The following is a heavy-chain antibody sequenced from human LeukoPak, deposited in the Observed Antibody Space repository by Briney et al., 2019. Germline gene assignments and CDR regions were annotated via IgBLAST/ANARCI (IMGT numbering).Heavy chain of an antibody. CDR3: ARDGGTTVTTSNYYYMDV. D-gene: IGHD4-17*01. CDR1: GGSFSGYY. J-gene: IGHJ6*03. CDR2: INHSGST. V-gene: IGHV4-34*01. Sequence: SETLSLTCAVYGGSFSGYYWSWIRQPPGKGLEWIGEINHSGSTNYNPSLKSRVTISVDTSKNQFSLKLSSVTAADTAVYYCARDGGTTVTTSNYYYMDVWGKGTTVTVSS.